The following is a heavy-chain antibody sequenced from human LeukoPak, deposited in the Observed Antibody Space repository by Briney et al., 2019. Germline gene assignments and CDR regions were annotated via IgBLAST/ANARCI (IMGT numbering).Heavy chain of an antibody. CDR3: ARARILLTFGGLRGTKTDAFDI. V-gene: IGHV5-51*01. CDR1: GYSFSSYC. CDR2: IYPGDSGT. Sequence: GESLEISCKGSGYSFSSYCIGWVRQMPGKGLEWMGIIYPGDSGTRNSPSFQGQVTISADKSISTAYLQWRSLKASDTAMYFCARARILLTFGGLRGTKTDAFDIWGQGTMVTVSP. J-gene: IGHJ3*02. D-gene: IGHD3-16*01.